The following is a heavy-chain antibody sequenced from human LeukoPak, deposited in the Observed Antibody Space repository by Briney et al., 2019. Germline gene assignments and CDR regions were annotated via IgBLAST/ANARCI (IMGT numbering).Heavy chain of an antibody. J-gene: IGHJ4*02. CDR2: ISSGSSNI. D-gene: IGHD3-22*01. CDR1: GFTFSSYS. Sequence: GGSLRLSCAASGFTFSSYSMNWVRQAPGKGLEWVSYISSGSSNIYYADSVKGRFTTSRDNAKNSLYLQMNSLRDEDTAVYYCATYDSSGYYWGQGTLVTVSS. V-gene: IGHV3-48*02. CDR3: ATYDSSGYY.